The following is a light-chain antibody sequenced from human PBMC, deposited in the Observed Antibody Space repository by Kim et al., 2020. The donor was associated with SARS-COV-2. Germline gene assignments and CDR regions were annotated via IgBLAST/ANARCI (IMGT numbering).Light chain of an antibody. V-gene: IGLV2-14*03. CDR3: SSFTTRSTLV. Sequence: QSALTQPASVSGSPGQSISISCTGTSSNIGSYNYVSWHQQHPGKAPKLMIYDVNKRPSGISSRFSGSKSGSTASLTISGLQAEDEADYYCSSFTTRSTLVFSGGTQLTVL. J-gene: IGLJ3*02. CDR2: DVN. CDR1: SSNIGSYNY.